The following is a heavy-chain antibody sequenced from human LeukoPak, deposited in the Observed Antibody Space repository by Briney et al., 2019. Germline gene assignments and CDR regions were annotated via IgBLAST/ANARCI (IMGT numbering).Heavy chain of an antibody. Sequence: ASVKVSCKASGYTFTSYGISWVRQAPGQGLEWMGWISAYNGNTNYAQKLQGRVTMTTDTSTSTAYMELRSLRSDDTAVYYCARDDQVMIFGQTYYYYYMDVWGKGTTVTVSS. CDR3: ARDDQVMIFGQTYYYYYMDV. D-gene: IGHD3/OR15-3a*01. CDR2: ISAYNGNT. J-gene: IGHJ6*03. CDR1: GYTFTSYG. V-gene: IGHV1-18*01.